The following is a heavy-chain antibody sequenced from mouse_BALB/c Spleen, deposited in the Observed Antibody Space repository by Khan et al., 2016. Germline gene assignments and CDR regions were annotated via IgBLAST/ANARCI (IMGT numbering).Heavy chain of an antibody. Sequence: QIQLVQSGPELKKPGETVKISCKASGYTFTNFGMNWVKQAPGKGLEWMGWINTYTGDPTYADDFKGRFAFSLEASAGTAYLQINNLKNEDTATSFCARRSTMIYYYAMDYWGQGTSVTVSS. J-gene: IGHJ4*01. CDR1: GYTFTNFG. CDR3: ARRSTMIYYYAMDY. CDR2: INTYTGDP. V-gene: IGHV9-3-1*01. D-gene: IGHD2-4*01.